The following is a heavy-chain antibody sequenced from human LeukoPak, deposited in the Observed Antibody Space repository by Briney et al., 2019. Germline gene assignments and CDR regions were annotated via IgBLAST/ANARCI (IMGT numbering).Heavy chain of an antibody. V-gene: IGHV3-33*06. J-gene: IGHJ4*02. D-gene: IGHD3-22*01. Sequence: GRSLRLFCAASGFTFSSYGMHWVRQAPGKGLEWVAVIWYDGSNKYYADSVKGRFTISRDNSKNTLYLQMNSLRAEDTAVYYCAKDQARNYYDSSGFDYWGQGTLVTVSS. CDR3: AKDQARNYYDSSGFDY. CDR2: IWYDGSNK. CDR1: GFTFSSYG.